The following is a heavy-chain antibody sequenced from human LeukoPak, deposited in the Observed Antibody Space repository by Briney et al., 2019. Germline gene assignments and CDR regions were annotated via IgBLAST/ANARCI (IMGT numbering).Heavy chain of an antibody. CDR3: ARDIGTYYDILRRYGMDV. CDR2: ISSSSSYI. Sequence: PGGSLRLSCAASGFTFSSYSMNWVRQAPGKGLEWVSSISSSSSYIYNADSVKGRFTISRDNAKNSLYLQMNSLRAEDTAVYYCARDIGTYYDILRRYGMDVWGQGTTVTVSS. V-gene: IGHV3-21*01. J-gene: IGHJ6*02. D-gene: IGHD3-9*01. CDR1: GFTFSSYS.